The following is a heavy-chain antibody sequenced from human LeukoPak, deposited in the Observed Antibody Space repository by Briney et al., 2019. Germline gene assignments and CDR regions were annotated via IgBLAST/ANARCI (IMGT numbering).Heavy chain of an antibody. CDR3: TRETVVVATASLGY. D-gene: IGHD2-2*01. V-gene: IGHV3-74*01. Sequence: GGSLRLSCAASGFTFSSYWMDWVRQAPGKGLVWVSRINSDGSTINYADSVKGRFTISRDNAKNTLYLQMDSLRAEDTAVYYCTRETVVVATASLGYWGLGTLVTVSS. CDR2: INSDGSTI. CDR1: GFTFSSYW. J-gene: IGHJ4*02.